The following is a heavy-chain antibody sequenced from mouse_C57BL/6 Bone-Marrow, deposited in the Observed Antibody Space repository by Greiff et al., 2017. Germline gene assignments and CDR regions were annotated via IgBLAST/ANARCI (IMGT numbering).Heavy chain of an antibody. D-gene: IGHD2-3*01. Sequence: QVQLQQSGAELVRPGTSVKVSCKASGYAFTNYLIEWVKQRPGQGLEWIGVINPGSGGTNYNEKFKGKATLTADKSSSTAYMQLSSLTSEDSAVYFCARGDDGYYAWFAYWGQGTLVTVSA. CDR2: INPGSGGT. CDR1: GYAFTNYL. J-gene: IGHJ3*01. V-gene: IGHV1-54*01. CDR3: ARGDDGYYAWFAY.